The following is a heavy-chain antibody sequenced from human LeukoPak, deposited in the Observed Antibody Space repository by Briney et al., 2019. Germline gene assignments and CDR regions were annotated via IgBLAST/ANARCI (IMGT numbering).Heavy chain of an antibody. CDR2: IYCSGST. D-gene: IGHD6-13*01. CDR1: GGSISSYY. J-gene: IGHJ4*02. V-gene: IGHV4-39*01. CDR3: ARLGVRIAAAGED. Sequence: SETLSLTCTVSGGSISSYYWSWIRQPPGKGLEWIGSIYCSGSTYYNPSLKSRVTISVDTSKNQFSLKLSSVTAADTAVYYCARLGVRIAAAGEDWGQGTLVTVSS.